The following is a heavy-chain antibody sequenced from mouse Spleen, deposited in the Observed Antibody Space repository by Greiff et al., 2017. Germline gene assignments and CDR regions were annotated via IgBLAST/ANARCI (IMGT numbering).Heavy chain of an antibody. Sequence: QVHVKQSGTELVKPGASVKLSCKASGYTFTSYWMHWVKQRPGQGLEWIGNINPSNGGTNYNEKFKSKATLTVDKSSSTAYMQLSSLTSEDSAVYYCARGDWDWFAYWGQGTLVTVSA. CDR1: GYTFTSYW. CDR2: INPSNGGT. D-gene: IGHD4-1*01. J-gene: IGHJ3*01. CDR3: ARGDWDWFAY. V-gene: IGHV1-53*01.